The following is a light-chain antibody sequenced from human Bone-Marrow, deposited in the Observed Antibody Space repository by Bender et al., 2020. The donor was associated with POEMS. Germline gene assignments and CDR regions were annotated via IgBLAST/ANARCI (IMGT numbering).Light chain of an antibody. CDR2: SNY. J-gene: IGLJ2*01. Sequence: QSVLTQPPSASGTPGQSVIISCSGTDSNFGGNNVNWYQHLPGTAPRLVVYSNYQRPSGVPARFSGSNSGNTATLTISGTQGMDEADYYSQTWDSNPVFGGGTKLTVL. CDR3: QTWDSNPV. V-gene: IGLV1-44*01. CDR1: DSNFGGNN.